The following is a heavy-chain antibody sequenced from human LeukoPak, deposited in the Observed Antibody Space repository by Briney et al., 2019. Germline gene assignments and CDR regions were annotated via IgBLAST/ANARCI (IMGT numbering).Heavy chain of an antibody. J-gene: IGHJ4*02. CDR2: IYYSGST. CDR1: GGSISSSSYY. CDR3: ASTYYDFWSTPGDY. D-gene: IGHD3-3*01. V-gene: IGHV4-39*01. Sequence: SETLSLTCTVSGGSISSSSYYWGWIRQPPGKGLEWIGSIYYSGSTNYNPSLKSRVTISVDTSKNQFSLKLSSVTAADTAVYYCASTYYDFWSTPGDYWGQGTLVTVSS.